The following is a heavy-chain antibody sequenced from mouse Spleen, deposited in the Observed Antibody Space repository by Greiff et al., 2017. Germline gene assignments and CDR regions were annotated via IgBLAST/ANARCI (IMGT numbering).Heavy chain of an antibody. V-gene: IGHV1-69*02. J-gene: IGHJ2*01. CDR2: IYPSDSYT. Sequence: VQLQQPGAELVRPGASVKLSCKASGYTFTSYWINWVKQRPGQGLEWIGNIYPSDSYTNYNQKFKDKATLTVDKSSSTAYMQLSSLTYEDSAVYYCARDPLTGPDYWGQGTTLTVSS. D-gene: IGHD4-1*01. CDR3: ARDPLTGPDY. CDR1: GYTFTSYW.